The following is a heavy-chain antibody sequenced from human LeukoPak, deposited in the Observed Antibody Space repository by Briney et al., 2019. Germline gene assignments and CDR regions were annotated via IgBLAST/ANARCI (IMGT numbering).Heavy chain of an antibody. V-gene: IGHV3-48*02. Sequence: GESLRLSCAASGFTFSTYSMKWVRPALGQGLEWVSYISDNRGTLYYAASVRGRFTVSRDNAKNSLSLQMNSLRDEDTAVYYCTRVVSGWPIFDPWGQGTLVTVSS. D-gene: IGHD6-19*01. J-gene: IGHJ5*02. CDR2: ISDNRGTL. CDR3: TRVVSGWPIFDP. CDR1: GFTFSTYS.